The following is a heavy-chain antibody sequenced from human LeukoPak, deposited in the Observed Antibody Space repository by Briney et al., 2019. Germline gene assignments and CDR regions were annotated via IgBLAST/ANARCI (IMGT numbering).Heavy chain of an antibody. CDR3: ARDYDYEDAGGFDY. D-gene: IGHD3-22*01. CDR2: ISYDGSNK. J-gene: IGHJ4*02. Sequence: GGSLRLSCAASGFTFSSYAMHWVRQAPGKGLEWVAVISYDGSNKYYADPVKGRFTISRDNSKNTLYLQMNSLRAEDTAVYYCARDYDYEDAGGFDYWGQGTLVTVSS. V-gene: IGHV3-30*04. CDR1: GFTFSSYA.